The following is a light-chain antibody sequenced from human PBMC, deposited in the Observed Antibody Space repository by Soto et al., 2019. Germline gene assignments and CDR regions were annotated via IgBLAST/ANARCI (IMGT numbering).Light chain of an antibody. CDR3: QQYNSYSGT. CDR1: QSISSW. J-gene: IGKJ1*01. Sequence: EIHMTQSPSTLSASVGVRVTITSPASQSISSWLAWYQQKPGKAPKLLIYDASSLESGVPSRFSGSGSGTEFTLTISSLQPDDFATYYCQQYNSYSGTFGQGTKVDIK. V-gene: IGKV1-5*01. CDR2: DAS.